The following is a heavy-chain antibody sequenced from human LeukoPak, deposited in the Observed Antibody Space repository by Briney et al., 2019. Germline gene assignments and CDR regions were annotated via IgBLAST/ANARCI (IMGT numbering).Heavy chain of an antibody. J-gene: IGHJ5*02. CDR3: ARVPYCSGGSCYMDWFDP. V-gene: IGHV1-2*02. CDR1: GYTFTDYY. D-gene: IGHD2-15*01. CDR2: INGITGDT. Sequence: ASVKVSCKTSGYTFTDYYMHWARQAPGQGPEWLGWINGITGDTNYAEKFQGRVTMTRDTSISTAYMELSRLRSDDTAVYYCARVPYCSGGSCYMDWFDPWGQGTLVTVSS.